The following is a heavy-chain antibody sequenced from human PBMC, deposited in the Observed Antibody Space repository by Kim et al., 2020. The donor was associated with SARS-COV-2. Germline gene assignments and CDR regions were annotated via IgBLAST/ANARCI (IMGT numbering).Heavy chain of an antibody. Sequence: YADSAKGRFTISRHNSQNTLYLQMSSLRAEDTAVYYCARVTPGFGEAFDPWGQGTLVTVSS. J-gene: IGHJ5*02. D-gene: IGHD3-10*01. CDR3: ARVTPGFGEAFDP. V-gene: IGHV3-53*04.